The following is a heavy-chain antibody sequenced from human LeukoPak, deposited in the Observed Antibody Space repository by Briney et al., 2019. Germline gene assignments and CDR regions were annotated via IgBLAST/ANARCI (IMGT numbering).Heavy chain of an antibody. Sequence: PGGSLRLSRAASGFTFSSYAMHWVRQAPGKGLEWVAVISYDGSNKYYADSVKGRFTISRDNSKNTLYLQMNSLRAEDTAVYYCVRDSSGYYMPRFDYWGQGTLVTVSS. CDR2: ISYDGSNK. CDR1: GFTFSSYA. CDR3: VRDSSGYYMPRFDY. D-gene: IGHD3-22*01. J-gene: IGHJ4*02. V-gene: IGHV3-30*04.